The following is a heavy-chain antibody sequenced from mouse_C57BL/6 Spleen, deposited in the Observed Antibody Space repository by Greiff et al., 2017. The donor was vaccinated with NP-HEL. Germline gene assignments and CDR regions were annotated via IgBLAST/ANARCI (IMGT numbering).Heavy chain of an antibody. CDR2: ISSGSSTI. J-gene: IGHJ3*01. CDR1: GFTFSDYG. Sequence: DVHLVESGGGLVKPGGSLKLSCAASGFTFSDYGMHWVRQAPEKGLEWVAYISSGSSTIYYADTVKGRFTISRDNAKNTLFLQMTRLRSEDTAMYYCARMYYYGSPAWFAYWGQGTLVTVSA. CDR3: ARMYYYGSPAWFAY. D-gene: IGHD1-1*01. V-gene: IGHV5-17*01.